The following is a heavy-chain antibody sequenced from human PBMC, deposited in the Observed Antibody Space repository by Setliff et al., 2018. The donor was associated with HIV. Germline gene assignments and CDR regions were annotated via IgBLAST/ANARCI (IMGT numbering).Heavy chain of an antibody. CDR3: ARDFRP. Sequence: GGSLRLSCVGSGFTFNNYEMNWVRQAPGKGLEWISYISSSGKIKYYADSVKGRFTISRDNVNNSAFLHMNNLRAEDTALYYCARDFRPWGQGTLVTVSS. CDR2: ISSSGKIK. J-gene: IGHJ5*02. V-gene: IGHV3-48*03. CDR1: GFTFNNYE.